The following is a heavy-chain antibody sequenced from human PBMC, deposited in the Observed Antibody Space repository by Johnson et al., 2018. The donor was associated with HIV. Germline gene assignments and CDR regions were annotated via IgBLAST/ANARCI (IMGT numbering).Heavy chain of an antibody. Sequence: VQLVESGGGLVQPGGSLRLSCAASGFTFSSYWMSWVRQAPGKGLEWVANIKQDGSEKYYVDSVKGRFTISRDNAMNSLYLQMNSLRAEDTAVYYCARDEPELGDAFDIWGQGTMVTVSS. V-gene: IGHV3-7*05. D-gene: IGHD1-26*01. CDR1: GFTFSSYW. CDR2: IKQDGSEK. J-gene: IGHJ3*02. CDR3: ARDEPELGDAFDI.